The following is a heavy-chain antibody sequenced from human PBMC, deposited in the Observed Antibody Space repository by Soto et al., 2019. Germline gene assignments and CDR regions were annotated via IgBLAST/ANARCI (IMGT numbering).Heavy chain of an antibody. CDR1: GFTFSNAW. J-gene: IGHJ4*02. Sequence: GGSLRLSCAASGFTFSNAWMSWVRQAPGKGLEWVGRIKSKTDGGTRDYAAPVKGRSTMSRDDSKNMLYLQMSSLKTEDTAVYYCTTDDPINKNWGQGTLVTVSS. CDR3: TTDDPINKN. CDR2: IKSKTDGGTR. V-gene: IGHV3-15*01.